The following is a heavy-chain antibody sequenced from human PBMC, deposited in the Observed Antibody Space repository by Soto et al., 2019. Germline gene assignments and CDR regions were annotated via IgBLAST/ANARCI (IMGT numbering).Heavy chain of an antibody. J-gene: IGHJ3*02. D-gene: IGHD3-22*01. CDR1: GGSISSGGYY. V-gene: IGHV4-31*03. CDR2: IYYSGST. CDR3: ARGDYYDSSGYFDAFDI. Sequence: SETLSLTCTVSGGSISSGGYYWSWIRQHPGKGLEWIGYIYYSGSTYYNPSLKSRVTISVDTSKNQFSLKLSSVTAADTAVYYCARGDYYDSSGYFDAFDIWGQGTMVTVSS.